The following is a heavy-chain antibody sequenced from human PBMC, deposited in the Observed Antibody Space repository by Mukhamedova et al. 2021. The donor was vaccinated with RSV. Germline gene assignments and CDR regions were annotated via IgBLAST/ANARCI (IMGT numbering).Heavy chain of an antibody. D-gene: IGHD3-22*01. Sequence: ISSSSSYIYNADSLKGRFTISRDNAKNSLYLQMNSLRVEDTAVYYCARVYYSDNSDPAYYNYIMDVWGQGTTVTVSS. CDR3: ARVYYSDNSDPAYYNYIMDV. V-gene: IGHV3-21*01. J-gene: IGHJ6*02. CDR2: ISSSSSYI.